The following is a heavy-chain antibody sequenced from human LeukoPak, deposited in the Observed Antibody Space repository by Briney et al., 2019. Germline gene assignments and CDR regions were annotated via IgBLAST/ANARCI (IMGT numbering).Heavy chain of an antibody. CDR2: IYTSGST. D-gene: IGHD6-25*01. J-gene: IGHJ2*01. CDR3: ARDLHGGPDWYFDL. CDR1: GGSIGSGSYY. V-gene: IGHV4-61*02. Sequence: SETLSLTCTVSGGSIGSGSYYWSWIRQPAGKGLEWIGRIYTSGSTNYNPSLKSRVTISVDTSKNQFSLKLSSVTAADTAVYYCARDLHGGPDWYFDLWGRGTLVTVSS.